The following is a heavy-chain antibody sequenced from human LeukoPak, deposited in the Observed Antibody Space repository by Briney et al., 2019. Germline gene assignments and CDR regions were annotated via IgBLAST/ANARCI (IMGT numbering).Heavy chain of an antibody. Sequence: PGGSLRLSCAASGFTFSSYAMHWVRQAPGKGLEWVAVISYDGSNKYYADSVKGRFTISRDNSKNTLYLQMNSLRAEDTAVYYCARRNGWYVDYWGQGTLVTVSS. CDR1: GFTFSSYA. CDR2: ISYDGSNK. D-gene: IGHD6-19*01. CDR3: ARRNGWYVDY. J-gene: IGHJ4*02. V-gene: IGHV3-30*04.